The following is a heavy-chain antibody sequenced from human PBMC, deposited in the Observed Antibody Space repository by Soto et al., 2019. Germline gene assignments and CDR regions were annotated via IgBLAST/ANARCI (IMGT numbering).Heavy chain of an antibody. D-gene: IGHD3-10*01. CDR2: IYYSGSA. Sequence: KPSETLSLTCTVSGDSVTSVSDYWSWIRQPPGKGLEWIGYIYYSGSADYNPSLGSRVTISIDTSKNQFSLKLTSVTAADTAVYYCARGVGFGYYYYHMDIWGQGTTVTVSS. J-gene: IGHJ6*02. V-gene: IGHV4-61*01. CDR3: ARGVGFGYYYYHMDI. CDR1: GDSVTSVSDY.